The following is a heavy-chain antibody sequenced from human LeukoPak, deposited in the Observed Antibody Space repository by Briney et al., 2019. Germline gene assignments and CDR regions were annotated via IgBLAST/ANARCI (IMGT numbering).Heavy chain of an antibody. D-gene: IGHD2-8*01. Sequence: SETLSLTCTVSGGSISSYYWSWVRQPAGKGLEWIGRIQSSGSTNHNTSLKSRVTMSVDTSKFQFSLKLSSGTAADTAVYYCARRVSPLDYWGQGTLVTVSS. CDR1: GGSISSYY. J-gene: IGHJ4*02. CDR2: IQSSGST. V-gene: IGHV4-4*07. CDR3: ARRVSPLDY.